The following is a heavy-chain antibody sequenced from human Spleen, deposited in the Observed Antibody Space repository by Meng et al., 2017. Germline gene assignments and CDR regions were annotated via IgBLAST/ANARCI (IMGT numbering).Heavy chain of an antibody. CDR2: MKSNVDGGTV. V-gene: IGHV3-15*01. CDR1: GFTFSNVW. J-gene: IGHJ4*01. Sequence: VRLVESGGGLVKPGGSLRPSCAASGFTFSNVWMAWVRQAPGKGLEWIGRMKSNVDGGTVDYAAAVKGRFFISRDDSENTFYLQMNGLKTEDTAVYYCSGHVDYWGHGTLVTVSS. CDR3: SGHVDY.